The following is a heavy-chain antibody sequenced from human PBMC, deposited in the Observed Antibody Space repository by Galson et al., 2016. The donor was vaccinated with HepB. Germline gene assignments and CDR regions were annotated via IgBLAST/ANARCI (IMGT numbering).Heavy chain of an antibody. CDR3: ARAADQYSDS. Sequence: SVKVSCKASGYSFTSYDFLHWVRQTPGQRLEWMGIITPTGVGTSYAQKFQDRVTMTRDTSTSTVSMELTSLTSEDTAIYYCARAADQYSDSWGQGTLVTVSS. CDR1: GYSFTSYDF. V-gene: IGHV1-46*01. CDR2: ITPTGVGT. J-gene: IGHJ4*02.